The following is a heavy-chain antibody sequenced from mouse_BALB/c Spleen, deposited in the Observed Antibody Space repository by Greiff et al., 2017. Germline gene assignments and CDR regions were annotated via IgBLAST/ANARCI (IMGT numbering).Heavy chain of an antibody. J-gene: IGHJ4*01. CDR1: GFSLTGYG. CDR3: ARGFTTATDYYAMDY. Sequence: VQVVESGPGLVAPSQSLSITCTVSGFSLTGYGVNWVRQPPGKGLEWLGMIWGDGSTDYNSALKSRLSISKDNSKSQVFLKMNSLQTDDTARYYCARGFTTATDYYAMDYWGQGTSVTVSS. CDR2: IWGDGST. V-gene: IGHV2-6-7*01. D-gene: IGHD1-2*01.